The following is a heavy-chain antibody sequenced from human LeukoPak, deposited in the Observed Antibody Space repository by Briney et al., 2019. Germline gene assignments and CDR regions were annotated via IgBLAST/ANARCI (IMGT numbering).Heavy chain of an antibody. CDR2: INPNSGDT. J-gene: IGHJ6*03. V-gene: IGHV1-2*03. CDR3: ARGLDDYGNLHYCMDV. Sequence: GASVKVSCKASGYTFTAYYIHWVQQAPGQGPEWMGWINPNSGDTNYAQKFQGRVTMTRDTSISTAYMELSRLRSDDTAAYYCARGLDDYGNLHYCMDVWGKGTTVIISS. D-gene: IGHD4-11*01. CDR1: GYTFTAYY.